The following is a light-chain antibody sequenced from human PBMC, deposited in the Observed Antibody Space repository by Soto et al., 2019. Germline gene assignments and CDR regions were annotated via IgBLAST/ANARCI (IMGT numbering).Light chain of an antibody. CDR1: QSVTSNY. CDR3: QQYGDLPRT. J-gene: IGKJ1*01. CDR2: DAS. V-gene: IGKV3-20*01. Sequence: EIVLTQSPGTLSLSPGERATLSCRASQSVTSNYLAWYQQKPGQAPRLLIYDASTRATAIPDRFSGSGSGTDFTLTISRLEAVDFALYYCQQYGDLPRTFGQGTKVEIK.